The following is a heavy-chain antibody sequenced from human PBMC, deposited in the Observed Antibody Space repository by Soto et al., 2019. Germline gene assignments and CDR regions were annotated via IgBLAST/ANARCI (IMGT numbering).Heavy chain of an antibody. CDR1: GGSISSYY. CDR3: ARSRISGSYYLGDAFDI. J-gene: IGHJ3*02. V-gene: IGHV4-59*01. CDR2: IYYSGST. D-gene: IGHD1-26*01. Sequence: SETVSLTCTVSGGSISSYYWSWIRQPPGKGLEWIGYIYYSGSTNYNPSLKSRVTISVDTSKNQFSLKLSSVTAADTAVYYCARSRISGSYYLGDAFDIWGQGTMVT.